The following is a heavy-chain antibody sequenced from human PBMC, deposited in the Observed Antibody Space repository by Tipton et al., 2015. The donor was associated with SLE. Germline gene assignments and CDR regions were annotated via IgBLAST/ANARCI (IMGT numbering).Heavy chain of an antibody. CDR3: ARDFSSEDAFDI. Sequence: SLRLSCAASGFTFSSYAMHWVRQAPGKGLEYVSAIGSNGGSTYYANSVKGRFTISRDNSKNTLYLQMGSLRAEDMAVYYCARDFSSEDAFDIWGQGTMVTVSS. J-gene: IGHJ3*02. V-gene: IGHV3-64*01. CDR1: GFTFSSYA. CDR2: IGSNGGST. D-gene: IGHD3-3*01.